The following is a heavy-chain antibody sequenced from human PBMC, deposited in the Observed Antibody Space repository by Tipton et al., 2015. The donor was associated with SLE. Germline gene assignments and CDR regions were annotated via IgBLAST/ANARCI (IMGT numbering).Heavy chain of an antibody. Sequence: TLSLTCTISGGSISTYHWSWLRQSPGKGLEWIGYIHHSGSINYSPSLRSQVTMSMDTSQNQFSLKLSSVTAADTAVYYCARHFYNIGWNHFDNWGPGTLVTVSS. V-gene: IGHV4-59*08. D-gene: IGHD6-19*01. CDR2: IHHSGSI. CDR1: GGSISTYH. CDR3: ARHFYNIGWNHFDN. J-gene: IGHJ4*02.